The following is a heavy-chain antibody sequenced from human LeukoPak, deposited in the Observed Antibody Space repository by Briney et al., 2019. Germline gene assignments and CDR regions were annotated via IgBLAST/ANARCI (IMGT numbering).Heavy chain of an antibody. CDR2: ISNGGSTI. CDR3: AKHGYSYGYDY. V-gene: IGHV3-48*03. D-gene: IGHD5-18*01. J-gene: IGHJ4*02. CDR1: GFIFSNYE. Sequence: AGGSLRLSCEVSGFIFSNYEMNWVRQTPGKGLEWVSYISNGGSTIYYADSVKGRFTISRDNSKNSLYLQMNSLRTEDTALYYCAKHGYSYGYDYWGQGTLVTVSS.